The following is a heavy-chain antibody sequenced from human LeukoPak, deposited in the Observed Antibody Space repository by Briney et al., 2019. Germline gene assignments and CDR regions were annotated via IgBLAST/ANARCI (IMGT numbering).Heavy chain of an antibody. J-gene: IGHJ6*01. V-gene: IGHV3-21*01. CDR1: GFTFSGYN. D-gene: IGHD3-10*02. Sequence: GGSLRLSCAASGFTFSGYNMNWVRQAPGKGLEWVSYISSSSSYTYYAHSVKGRFTISRDNAKNSLYLQMNSLRAENAAVYYCAGLDMTMIGGGWGEGTTATISS. CDR3: AGLDMTMIGGG. CDR2: ISSSSSYT.